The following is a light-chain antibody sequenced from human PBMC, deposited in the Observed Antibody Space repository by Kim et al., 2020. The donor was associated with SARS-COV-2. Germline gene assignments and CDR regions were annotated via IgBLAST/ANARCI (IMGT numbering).Light chain of an antibody. V-gene: IGLV1-47*01. CDR1: NY. CDR2: DND. Sequence: NYVSWYQQVPGTAPKLLIHDNDQRPSGVPDRFSGSKSGTSASLAISGLRSEDEADYYCATWHDSLASYVFGTGTKVTVL. CDR3: ATWHDSLASYV. J-gene: IGLJ1*01.